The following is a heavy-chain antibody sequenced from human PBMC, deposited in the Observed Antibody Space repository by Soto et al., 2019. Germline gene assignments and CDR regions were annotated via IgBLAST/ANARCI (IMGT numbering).Heavy chain of an antibody. CDR1: GFTFASYV. Sequence: GGSLRLSCAVSGFTFASYVMTWVRQAPGKGLEWVSSISATGGSTYYAGSVKGRFTISRDNSKNTLYLQMNSLRAEDTAIYYCANAEHPRRSIGFDYWGQGTLVTVSS. CDR3: ANAEHPRRSIGFDY. J-gene: IGHJ4*02. CDR2: ISATGGST. D-gene: IGHD3-16*02. V-gene: IGHV3-23*01.